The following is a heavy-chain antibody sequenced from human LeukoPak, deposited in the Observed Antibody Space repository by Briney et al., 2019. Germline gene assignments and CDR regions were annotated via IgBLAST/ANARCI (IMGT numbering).Heavy chain of an antibody. CDR1: GLTFSTYA. Sequence: PGGSLRLSCAASGLTFSTYAMTWVRQAPGKGLEWVSVISGSGDNTYSADSVKGRFTISRDNSKNTLYLQMNSLRAEDTAVYYCARSYYYGSSGHTPNDYWGQGTLVTVSS. CDR3: ARSYYYGSSGHTPNDY. J-gene: IGHJ4*02. CDR2: ISGSGDNT. V-gene: IGHV3-23*01. D-gene: IGHD3-22*01.